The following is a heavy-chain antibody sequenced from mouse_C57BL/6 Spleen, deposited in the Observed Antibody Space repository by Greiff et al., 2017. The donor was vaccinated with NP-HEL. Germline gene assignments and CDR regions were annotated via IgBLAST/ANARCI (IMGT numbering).Heavy chain of an antibody. CDR2: IDPSDSET. J-gene: IGHJ1*03. Sequence: QVQLQQPGAELVRPGSSVKLSCKASGYTFTSYWMHWVKQRPIQGLEWIGNIDPSDSETHYNQKFTDKATLTVDKSSSTAYMQLSSLTSEDSAVYYGARCSSYDYGSTDGYFDVWGTGTTVTVSS. CDR1: GYTFTSYW. D-gene: IGHD1-1*01. V-gene: IGHV1-52*01. CDR3: ARCSSYDYGSTDGYFDV.